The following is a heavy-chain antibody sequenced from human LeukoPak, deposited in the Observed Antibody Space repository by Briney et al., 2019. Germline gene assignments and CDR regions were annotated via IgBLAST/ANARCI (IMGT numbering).Heavy chain of an antibody. CDR3: ARVGGGSYYYYYYCMDV. J-gene: IGHJ6*03. Sequence: SETLSLTCTVSGYSISSGYYWGWIRQPPGKGLEWIGSIYHSGSTYYNPSLKSRVTISVDTSKNQFSLKLSSVTAADTAVYYCARVGGGSYYYYYYCMDVWGKGTTVTVSS. CDR2: IYHSGST. D-gene: IGHD1-26*01. V-gene: IGHV4-38-2*02. CDR1: GYSISSGYY.